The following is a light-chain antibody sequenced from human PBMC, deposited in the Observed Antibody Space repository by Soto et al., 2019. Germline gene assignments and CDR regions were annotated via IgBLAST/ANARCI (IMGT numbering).Light chain of an antibody. J-gene: IGLJ3*02. Sequence: QSALTQPRSVSGSPGQSVTISCTGTSSDVGAYNYVSWYQQHPGKAPKLMIYDANKRPSGVPDRFSGSKSDNTASLTISGLQAEDEAEYYCCSYAGIFTWVFGGGTKVTVL. CDR3: CSYAGIFTWV. CDR1: SSDVGAYNY. CDR2: DAN. V-gene: IGLV2-11*01.